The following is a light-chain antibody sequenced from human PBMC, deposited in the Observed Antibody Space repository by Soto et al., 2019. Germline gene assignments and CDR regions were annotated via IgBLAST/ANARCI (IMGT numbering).Light chain of an antibody. J-gene: IGKJ1*01. CDR2: GAS. V-gene: IGKV3-20*01. CDR3: QQYYNWWT. Sequence: EIVFTQSPGTLSLSRGERATLSCRASQSVSSSYLAWYHQAPGQAPGLLIYGASSRATGILDRFSGSGSGTDFTLTISRMEPEDFAVYYCQQYYNWWTFGQGTKVDI. CDR1: QSVSSSY.